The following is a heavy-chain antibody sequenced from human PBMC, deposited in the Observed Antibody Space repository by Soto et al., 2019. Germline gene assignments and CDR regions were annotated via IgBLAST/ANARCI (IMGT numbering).Heavy chain of an antibody. CDR2: IIGSGDIT. CDR1: GFTFSSYA. V-gene: IGHV3-23*01. CDR3: ANIWSGYRSVNY. Sequence: EVQLLESGGGLVQPGGSVRLSCAVSGFTFSSYAMSWVRQARGEGLEWVSAIIGSGDITHYADSVEGRFSISRDNSKNTLYLQMNSLRAEDTAIYYCANIWSGYRSVNYWGQGTLVTVSS. J-gene: IGHJ4*02. D-gene: IGHD3-3*01.